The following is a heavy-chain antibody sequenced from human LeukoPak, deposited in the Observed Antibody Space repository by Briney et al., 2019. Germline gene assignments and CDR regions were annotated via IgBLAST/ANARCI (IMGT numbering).Heavy chain of an antibody. J-gene: IGHJ5*02. CDR3: AKDGPPNSSSWFPNWFDP. CDR2: ISGSGGST. D-gene: IGHD6-13*01. V-gene: IGHV3-23*01. CDR1: GFTFGSYA. Sequence: PGASLRLSCAASGFTFGSYAMSWVRQAPGKGLEWVSAISGSGGSTYYADSVKGRFTISRDNSKNTLYLQMNSLRAEDTAVYYCAKDGPPNSSSWFPNWFDPWGQGTLVTVSS.